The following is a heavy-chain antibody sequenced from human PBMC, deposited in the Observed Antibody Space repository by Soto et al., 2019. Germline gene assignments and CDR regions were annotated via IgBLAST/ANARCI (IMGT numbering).Heavy chain of an antibody. D-gene: IGHD1-26*01. CDR1: GYTLTELS. J-gene: IGHJ3*02. Sequence: ASVKVSCKVSGYTLTELSMHWVRQAPGKGLEWMGGFDPEDGETIYAQKFQGRVTMTEDTSTDTAYMELSSLISEDTAVYYCATIPPTGSGSYYFAFDIWGQGTMVTVSS. CDR2: FDPEDGET. CDR3: ATIPPTGSGSYYFAFDI. V-gene: IGHV1-24*01.